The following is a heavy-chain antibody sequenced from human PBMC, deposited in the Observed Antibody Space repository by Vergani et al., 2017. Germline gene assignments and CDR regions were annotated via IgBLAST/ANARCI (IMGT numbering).Heavy chain of an antibody. CDR1: GGSISSYY. Sequence: QVQLQESGPGLVKPSETLSLTCTVSGGSISSYYWSWIRQPPGKGLEWIGYIYYSGSTNYNPSLKSRVTISVDTSKNHFSMKLTSVTAADTAVYYCARSPTVTTWGYAFDIWGQGTMVTVSS. J-gene: IGHJ3*02. CDR2: IYYSGST. V-gene: IGHV4-59*01. CDR3: ARSPTVTTWGYAFDI. D-gene: IGHD4-17*01.